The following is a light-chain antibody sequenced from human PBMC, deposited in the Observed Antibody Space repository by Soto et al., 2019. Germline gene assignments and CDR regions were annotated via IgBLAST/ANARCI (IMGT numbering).Light chain of an antibody. CDR2: DVI. J-gene: IGLJ1*01. Sequence: QSALTQPRSVSGSPVQSVTFSCTGTSSDVGAYIYVSWYQQHPGKAPKLIIYDVIKRPSGVPGRFSGSKSGNTASLTISGLQAEDEADYYCCSYAGSYTHVFGTGTKVTVL. CDR1: SSDVGAYIY. V-gene: IGLV2-11*01. CDR3: CSYAGSYTHV.